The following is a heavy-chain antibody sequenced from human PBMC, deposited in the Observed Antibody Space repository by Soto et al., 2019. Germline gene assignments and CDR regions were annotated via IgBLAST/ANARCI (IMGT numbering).Heavy chain of an antibody. Sequence: EVYLVESGGGLVQPGGSLRLSCEVSGFMFSNYWMNWVRQAPGKGLQWVANIKEDGSDKSYVDSVKGRFTISRDNAKKSLYLQLNCLRVEDTAVYYCGRVSGYCDVVAPWCQGTLVIVSS. CDR1: GFMFSNYW. CDR3: GRVSGYCDVVAP. J-gene: IGHJ5*02. CDR2: IKEDGSDK. V-gene: IGHV3-7*03. D-gene: IGHD4-17*01.